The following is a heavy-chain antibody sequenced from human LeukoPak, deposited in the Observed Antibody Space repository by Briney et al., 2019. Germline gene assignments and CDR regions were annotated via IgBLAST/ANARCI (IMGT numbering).Heavy chain of an antibody. CDR1: GGSISSGGYY. J-gene: IGHJ4*02. Sequence: SETLSLTCTVSGGSISSGGYYCSWIRQHPGKGLEWIRYIYYSGSTYYNLSLKSRVTISVDTSKNQFSLKLSSVTAADTAVYYCAGQYGDLSGGYDYWGQGTLVTVSS. CDR2: IYYSGST. CDR3: AGQYGDLSGGYDY. D-gene: IGHD4-17*01. V-gene: IGHV4-31*03.